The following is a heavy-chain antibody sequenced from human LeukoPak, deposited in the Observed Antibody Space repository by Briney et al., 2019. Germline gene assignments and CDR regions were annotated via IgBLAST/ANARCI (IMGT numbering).Heavy chain of an antibody. D-gene: IGHD3-22*01. CDR1: GFTFSSYA. J-gene: IGHJ4*02. Sequence: PGGSLRLSCAASGFTFSSYAMSWVRQAPGRGLEWVSAISGSGGSTYYADSVKGRFTISRDNSKNTLYLQMNSLRAEDTAVYYCAKDLRALHYDSSGFDYWSQGTLVTVSS. V-gene: IGHV3-23*01. CDR3: AKDLRALHYDSSGFDY. CDR2: ISGSGGST.